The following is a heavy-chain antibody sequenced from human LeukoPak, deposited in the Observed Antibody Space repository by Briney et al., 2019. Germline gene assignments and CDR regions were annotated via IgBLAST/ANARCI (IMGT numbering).Heavy chain of an antibody. D-gene: IGHD3-22*01. CDR1: GFTFDDYG. CDR2: INWNGGST. J-gene: IGHJ3*02. V-gene: IGHV3-20*04. Sequence: PGGSLRLSCAASGFTFDDYGMSWVRQAPGKGLEWVSGINWNGGSTGYADSVKGRFTISRDNAKNSLYLQMNSLRAEDTAVYYCARDGYYDSSGYYDGDYDAFDIWGQGTMVTVSS. CDR3: ARDGYYDSSGYYDGDYDAFDI.